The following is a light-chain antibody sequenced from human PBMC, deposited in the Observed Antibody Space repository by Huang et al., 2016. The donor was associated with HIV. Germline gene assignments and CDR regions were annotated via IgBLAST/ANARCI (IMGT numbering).Light chain of an antibody. CDR1: ERVGRT. V-gene: IGKV3-15*01. Sequence: ETVMTQSPATLSVSPGERVTLSCRASERVGRTLAWYQQKPGQAPRHLIDVASTRATGVPPRFSGRGSGTEFTLSISSRQSEDFAVYYCQQYNNWPPVTFGQGTRLEIK. CDR3: QQYNNWPPVT. J-gene: IGKJ5*01. CDR2: VAS.